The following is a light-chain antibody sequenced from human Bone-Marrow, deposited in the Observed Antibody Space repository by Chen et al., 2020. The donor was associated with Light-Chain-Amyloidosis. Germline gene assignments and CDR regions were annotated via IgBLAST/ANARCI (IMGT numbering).Light chain of an antibody. Sequence: NLLTQFPATLTLSPGEEATLSCRPSQSGSSYFAWYQQRPGQAPRLLIYATSHRPADIPDRFRGSVSGTDFTLTVSSLEPEDSTFYYCQHRGGWPPMYTFGQGTKLEI. V-gene: IGKV3-11*01. CDR3: QHRGGWPPMYT. CDR1: QSGSSY. J-gene: IGKJ2*01. CDR2: ATS.